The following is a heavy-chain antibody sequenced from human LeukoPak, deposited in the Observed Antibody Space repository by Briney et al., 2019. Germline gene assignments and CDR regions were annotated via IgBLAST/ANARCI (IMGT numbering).Heavy chain of an antibody. Sequence: ASVKVSCKASGYTFTGYYMHWVRQAPGQGLEWMGRINPNSGGTNYAQKFQGRVTMTRDTSISTAYMELSRLRSDDTAVYYCARVFRPFYGMDVWGQGTTVTVSS. CDR3: ARVFRPFYGMDV. CDR2: INPNSGGT. J-gene: IGHJ6*02. CDR1: GYTFTGYY. D-gene: IGHD2-8*01. V-gene: IGHV1-2*06.